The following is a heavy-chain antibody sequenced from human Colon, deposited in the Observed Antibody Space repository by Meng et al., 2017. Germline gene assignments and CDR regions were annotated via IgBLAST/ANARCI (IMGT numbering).Heavy chain of an antibody. J-gene: IGHJ4*02. V-gene: IGHV3-74*01. D-gene: IGHD3-3*01. Sequence: GESLKISCAASGFSFSTYWIHWVRQAPGKGLVGVSLINPDGRTTHYADSVKGRFTISRDNAKNTVYLQMGSLRVEDTAVYYCASFQYTMEDYWGLGTLVTVSS. CDR2: INPDGRTT. CDR3: ASFQYTMEDY. CDR1: GFSFSTYW.